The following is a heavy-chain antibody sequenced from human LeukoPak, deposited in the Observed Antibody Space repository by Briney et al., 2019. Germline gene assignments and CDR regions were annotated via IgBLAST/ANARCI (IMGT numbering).Heavy chain of an antibody. J-gene: IGHJ6*03. CDR2: INPYSGGT. V-gene: IGHV1-2*06. CDR3: AREGSLYYHYYMDV. CDR1: GYSFTDYY. Sequence: ASVKVSCKASGYSFTDYYIHWVRQAPGQGLEWVGRINPYSGGTTYAQKFQGRVTTTRDTSITTAYMELHRLTSDDTAVYYCAREGSLYYHYYMDVWAKGTTVTVSS.